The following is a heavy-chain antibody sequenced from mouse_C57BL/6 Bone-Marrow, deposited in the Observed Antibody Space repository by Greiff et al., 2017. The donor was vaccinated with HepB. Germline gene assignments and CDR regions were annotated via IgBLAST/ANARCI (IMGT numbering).Heavy chain of an antibody. CDR2: ISSGGDYI. CDR1: GFTFSSYA. V-gene: IGHV5-9-1*02. CDR3: TRDPWCYYFDY. J-gene: IGHJ2*01. Sequence: EVKLVESGEGLVKPGGSLKLSCAASGFTFSSYAMSWVRQTPEKRLEWVAYISSGGDYIYYPDTVKGRFTISRDNARNTLYLQMSRLKSEDTAMYYCTRDPWCYYFDYGGQGTTLTVSS. D-gene: IGHD1-1*02.